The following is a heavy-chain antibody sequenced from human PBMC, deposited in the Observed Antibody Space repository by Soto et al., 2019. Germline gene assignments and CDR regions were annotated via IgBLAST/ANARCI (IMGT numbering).Heavy chain of an antibody. D-gene: IGHD3-16*01. CDR2: ISAYNGNT. V-gene: IGHV1-18*01. J-gene: IGHJ4*01. Sequence: ASVKVSCKASGYTFTSYGISWVRQAPGRGLEWMGWISAYNGNTNYAQKLQGRVTMTTDTSTSTAYMELRSLRSDATAVYYCAMLGFRGARRNLLAYCGHGTLVTVSS. CDR3: AMLGFRGARRNLLAY. CDR1: GYTFTSYG.